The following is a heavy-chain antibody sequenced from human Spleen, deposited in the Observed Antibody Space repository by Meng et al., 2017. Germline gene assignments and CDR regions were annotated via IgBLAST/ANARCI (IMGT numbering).Heavy chain of an antibody. V-gene: IGHV3-30*04. Sequence: GESLKISCAASGLAFSNYEMNWVRQAPGKGLEWVAVITYDGSNKYYADSVKGRFTISRDNSKKTLYLQMNSLRAEDTAVYYCATDPKASSGWYVYYYYYYAMEVWGQGTMVTVSS. CDR2: ITYDGSNK. J-gene: IGHJ6*02. CDR3: ATDPKASSGWYVYYYYYYAMEV. CDR1: GLAFSNYE. D-gene: IGHD6-19*01.